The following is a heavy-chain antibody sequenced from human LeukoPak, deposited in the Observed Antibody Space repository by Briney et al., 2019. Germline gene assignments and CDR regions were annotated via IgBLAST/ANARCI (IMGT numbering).Heavy chain of an antibody. J-gene: IGHJ4*02. V-gene: IGHV4-59*01. CDR1: GGSISAYY. Sequence: SETLSLTCTVSGGSISAYYWSWIRQPPGKGLEWIGYTYYSGSTNYNPSLKSRVAISVDTSKNQFSLKLSSVAAADTAVYYCARGWWYFDYWGQGTLVTVSS. CDR2: TYYSGST. CDR3: ARGWWYFDY. D-gene: IGHD2-15*01.